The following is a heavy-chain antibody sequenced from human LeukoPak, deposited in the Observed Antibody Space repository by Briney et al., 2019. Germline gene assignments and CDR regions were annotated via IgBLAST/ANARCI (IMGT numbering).Heavy chain of an antibody. Sequence: GGSLRLSCAASGFTFSSYEMNWVRQAPGKGLEWVSYISSSGSTIYYADSVKGRFTISRDNAKNSLYLQMNSLRAEGTAVYYCARDSGYSSSWYGYYYGMDVWGQGTTVTVSS. D-gene: IGHD6-13*01. V-gene: IGHV3-48*03. J-gene: IGHJ6*02. CDR3: ARDSGYSSSWYGYYYGMDV. CDR2: ISSSGSTI. CDR1: GFTFSSYE.